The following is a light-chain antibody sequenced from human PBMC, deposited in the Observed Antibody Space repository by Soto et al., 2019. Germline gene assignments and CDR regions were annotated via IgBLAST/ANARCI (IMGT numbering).Light chain of an antibody. CDR2: AAS. J-gene: IGKJ1*01. CDR3: LQHYNYPWT. Sequence: DIQMTQSPSSLSASVAGRVSITCLASNNISNYLNWYQQKPGKAPKVLIYAASSLQSGVPSRFSGSGSGTDFTLTISGLQPDDFATYYCLQHYNYPWTFGQGTKVDIK. CDR1: NNISNY. V-gene: IGKV1-39*01.